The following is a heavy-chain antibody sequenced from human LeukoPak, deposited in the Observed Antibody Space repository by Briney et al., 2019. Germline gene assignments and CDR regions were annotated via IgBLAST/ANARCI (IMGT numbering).Heavy chain of an antibody. J-gene: IGHJ5*02. CDR1: GGSIISYY. CDR2: IYTSGST. D-gene: IGHD3-22*01. CDR3: ARDRGYYYDSSGYYDWFDP. V-gene: IGHV4-4*07. Sequence: SETLSLTCTVSGGSIISYYWSWIRQPAGKGLEWIGRIYTSGSTNYNPSLKSRVTMSVDTSKNQFSLKLSSVTAADTAVYYCARDRGYYYDSSGYYDWFDPWGQGTLVTVSS.